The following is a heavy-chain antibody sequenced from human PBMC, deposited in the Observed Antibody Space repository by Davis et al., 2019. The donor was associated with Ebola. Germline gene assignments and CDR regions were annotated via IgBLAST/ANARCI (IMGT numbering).Heavy chain of an antibody. J-gene: IGHJ6*02. CDR1: GFTFSDYY. CDR3: ARAGLEGAVAGTGDLDGMDV. D-gene: IGHD6-19*01. CDR2: ISSSGSTI. V-gene: IGHV3-11*01. Sequence: PGGSLRLSCAASGFTFSDYYMSWIRQAPGKGLEWVSYISSSGSTIYYADSVKGRFTISRDNAKNSLYLQMNSLRAEDTAVYYCARAGLEGAVAGTGDLDGMDVWGQGTTVTVSS.